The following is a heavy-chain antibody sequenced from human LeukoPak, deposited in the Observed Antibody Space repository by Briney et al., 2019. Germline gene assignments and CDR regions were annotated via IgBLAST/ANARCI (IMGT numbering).Heavy chain of an antibody. CDR1: GDSVSSNSAA. CDR3: ARDYYDSSGYYYPFDY. J-gene: IGHJ4*02. Sequence: SQTLSLTCAISGDSVSSNSAAWNWIRQSPSRGLEWLGRTYYRSKWYNDYAVSVKSRITINPDTSKNQFSLKLSSVTAADTAVYYCARDYYDSSGYYYPFDYWGQGTLVTVSS. V-gene: IGHV6-1*01. CDR2: TYYRSKWYN. D-gene: IGHD3-22*01.